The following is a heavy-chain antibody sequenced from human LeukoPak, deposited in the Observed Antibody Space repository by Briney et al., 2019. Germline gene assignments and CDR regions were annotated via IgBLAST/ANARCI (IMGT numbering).Heavy chain of an antibody. CDR1: GFTFSSYG. Sequence: PGRSLRLSCAASGFTFSSYGMHWVRQAPGKGLEWVAVIWYDGSNKYYADSMKGRFTISRDNSKNTLYLQMNSLRAEDTAVYYCAKDRPPPYYYDSSGYYGGYFDYWGQGTLVTVSS. J-gene: IGHJ4*02. CDR3: AKDRPPPYYYDSSGYYGGYFDY. D-gene: IGHD3-22*01. V-gene: IGHV3-33*06. CDR2: IWYDGSNK.